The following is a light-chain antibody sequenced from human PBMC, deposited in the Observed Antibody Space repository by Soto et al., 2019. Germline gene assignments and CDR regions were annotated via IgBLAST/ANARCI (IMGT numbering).Light chain of an antibody. CDR2: AAS. CDR3: QKYNSAPLT. V-gene: IGKV1-27*01. Sequence: DIPMTQSPSSLSASFGDRVTITCRASQGIGVYLAWFQQKPGNAPKLLIYAASTLQSGVPSRFSGSGSGTDFTLTISSLQPEDVATYYCQKYNSAPLTFGGGTKVEIK. CDR1: QGIGVY. J-gene: IGKJ4*01.